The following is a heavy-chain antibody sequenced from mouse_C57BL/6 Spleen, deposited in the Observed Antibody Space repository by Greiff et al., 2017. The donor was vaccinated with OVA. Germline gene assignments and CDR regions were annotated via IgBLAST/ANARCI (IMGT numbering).Heavy chain of an antibody. Sequence: VQLQQSGPELVKPGASVKISCKASGYTFTDYYMNWVKQSHGKSLEWIGDINPNNGGTSYNQKFKGKATLTVDKSSSTAYMELRSLTSEDSAVYYCARSDYDSLYAMDYWGQGTSVTVSS. CDR2: INPNNGGT. D-gene: IGHD2-4*01. J-gene: IGHJ4*01. CDR3: ARSDYDSLYAMDY. V-gene: IGHV1-26*01. CDR1: GYTFTDYY.